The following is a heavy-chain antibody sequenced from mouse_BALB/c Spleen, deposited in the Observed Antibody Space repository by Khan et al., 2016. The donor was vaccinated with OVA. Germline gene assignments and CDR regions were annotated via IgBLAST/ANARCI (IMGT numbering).Heavy chain of an antibody. CDR1: GYTFTTYT. V-gene: IGHV1-4*01. CDR2: IIPTNDYT. Sequence: QVQLQQSETELARPGASVKMSCKASGYTFTTYTIHWVKQRPGQGLEWIGYIIPTNDYTNYNQKFKDRATLTADKSSSTAYMQLSSLTSEDSALYYCARGGAYYRSNGWFAYWGQGTLVTVSA. CDR3: ARGGAYYRSNGWFAY. D-gene: IGHD2-14*01. J-gene: IGHJ3*01.